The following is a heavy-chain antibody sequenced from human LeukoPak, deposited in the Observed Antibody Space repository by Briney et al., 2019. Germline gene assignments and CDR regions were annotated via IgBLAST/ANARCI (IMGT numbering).Heavy chain of an antibody. CDR1: GGSMRSGGYY. V-gene: IGHV4-31*03. CDR3: ARTNYYDSGGLDYYYYYGLDV. D-gene: IGHD3-22*01. Sequence: SETLSLTCTVSGGSMRSGGYYWSWIRQHPGKGLEWIGHIYYSGSAYYNPSLKSRITISVDTSKNQYSLKLSSVTAADTAIYFCARTNYYDSGGLDYYYYYGLDVWGQGTTVTVSS. CDR2: IYYSGSA. J-gene: IGHJ6*02.